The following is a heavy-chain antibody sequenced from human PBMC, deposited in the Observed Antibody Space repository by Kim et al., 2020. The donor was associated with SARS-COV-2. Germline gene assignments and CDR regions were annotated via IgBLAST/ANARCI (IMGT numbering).Heavy chain of an antibody. CDR2: INPRCGST. CDR1: GYTFINYY. Sequence: ASVKVSCKASGYTFINYYVHWVRQAPGQGLEWIGIINPRCGSTSYAQKFQGRVTMTRDTSTNTFYMELSSLTSEDTAVFYCSRDLGAVYRSGWPGFDYWGQGTLVTVSA. D-gene: IGHD6-19*01. V-gene: IGHV1-46*01. CDR3: SRDLGAVYRSGWPGFDY. J-gene: IGHJ4*02.